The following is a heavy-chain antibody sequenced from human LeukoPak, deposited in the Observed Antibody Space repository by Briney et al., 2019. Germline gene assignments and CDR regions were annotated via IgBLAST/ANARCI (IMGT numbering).Heavy chain of an antibody. J-gene: IGHJ5*02. CDR1: GGSMSSYY. D-gene: IGHD3-9*01. CDR3: ARRGTYYDILTGYYPNWFDP. V-gene: IGHV4-59*12. Sequence: PSETLSPTCTVSGGSMSSYYWSWIRQPPGKGLEWIRYIYYSGSTKYNPSLKSRVTISVDTSKNQFSLKLSSVTAADTAVYYCARRGTYYDILTGYYPNWFDPWGQGTLVTVSS. CDR2: IYYSGST.